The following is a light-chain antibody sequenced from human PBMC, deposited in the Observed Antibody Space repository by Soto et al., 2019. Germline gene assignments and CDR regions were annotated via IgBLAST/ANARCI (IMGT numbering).Light chain of an antibody. CDR3: QQYNSYSTWT. J-gene: IGKJ1*01. CDR1: QCISSY. Sequence: IKLTQSPSSLSSSLGDRVTLSCRASQCISSYLAWYQQKPGKAPKLLIYGASSIASGVPARFSGSGSGTEFTLTISSLQPDDFATYYCQQYNSYSTWTFGQGTKVDI. V-gene: IGKV1-5*03. CDR2: GAS.